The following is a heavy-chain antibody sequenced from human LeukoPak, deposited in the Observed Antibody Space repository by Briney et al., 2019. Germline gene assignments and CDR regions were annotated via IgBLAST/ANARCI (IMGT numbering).Heavy chain of an antibody. CDR1: GGSISSGGYS. D-gene: IGHD3-22*01. Sequence: PSETLSLTCAVSGGSISSGGYSWSWIRQPPGKGLEWIGYIYHSGSTYYNPSLKSRVTISVDRSKNQFSPKLSSVTAADTAVYYCARGLGGYYLYYYGMDVWGQGTTVTVSS. V-gene: IGHV4-30-2*01. J-gene: IGHJ6*02. CDR3: ARGLGGYYLYYYGMDV. CDR2: IYHSGST.